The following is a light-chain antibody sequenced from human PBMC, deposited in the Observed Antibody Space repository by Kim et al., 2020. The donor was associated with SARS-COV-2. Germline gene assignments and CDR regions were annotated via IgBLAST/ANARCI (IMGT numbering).Light chain of an antibody. Sequence: PGPSITISCPGTNSGIGSYNLFSWYQQHPGKAPKLLIYYNTQRPSGVSDRFSGSKSGYRSSLTISGLQAEDEADYYCCSYADYSNIFGTGTKVTVL. CDR3: CSYADYSNI. J-gene: IGLJ1*01. V-gene: IGLV2-23*01. CDR1: NSGIGSYNL. CDR2: YNT.